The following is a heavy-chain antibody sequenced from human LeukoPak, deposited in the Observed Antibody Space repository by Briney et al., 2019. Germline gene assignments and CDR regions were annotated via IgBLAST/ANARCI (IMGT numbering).Heavy chain of an antibody. Sequence: PSGGSLRLSCAASGFTFSSYAMSWVRQVPGKGLEWVSAISGSGGSTYYADSVKGRFTISRDNSKNTLYLQMNSLRAEDTAVYYCAKTRNLRENYFDYWGQGTLVTVSS. CDR2: ISGSGGST. V-gene: IGHV3-23*01. D-gene: IGHD1-26*01. CDR1: GFTFSSYA. CDR3: AKTRNLRENYFDY. J-gene: IGHJ4*02.